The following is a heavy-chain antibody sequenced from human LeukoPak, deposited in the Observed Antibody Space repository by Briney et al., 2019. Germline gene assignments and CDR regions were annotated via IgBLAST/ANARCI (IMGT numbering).Heavy chain of an antibody. V-gene: IGHV4-34*01. CDR3: ARSDYGDYDLLTWFDP. Sequence: SETLSLTCAVYGGSFTNYYWSWIRQPPGKGLEWIGEINHSGSTKYNPSLKSRVTISIDTSKNQFSLKLRSVTAADTAVYYCARSDYGDYDLLTWFDPWGQGTLVTVSS. J-gene: IGHJ5*02. D-gene: IGHD4-17*01. CDR2: INHSGST. CDR1: GGSFTNYY.